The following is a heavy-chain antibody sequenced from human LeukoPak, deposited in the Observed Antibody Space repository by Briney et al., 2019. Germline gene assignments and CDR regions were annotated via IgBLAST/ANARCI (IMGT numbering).Heavy chain of an antibody. CDR3: ATMGIAVVNSFDY. J-gene: IGHJ4*02. Sequence: GGSLRLSCAASGFTFSSYAMSWVRQAPGKGLEWVSAISGSGGSTYYADSVKGRFTISRDNSKNTLYLQMNSLRAEDTAVYYCATMGIAVVNSFDYWGQGTLVTVYS. CDR2: ISGSGGST. V-gene: IGHV3-23*01. CDR1: GFTFSSYA. D-gene: IGHD6-19*01.